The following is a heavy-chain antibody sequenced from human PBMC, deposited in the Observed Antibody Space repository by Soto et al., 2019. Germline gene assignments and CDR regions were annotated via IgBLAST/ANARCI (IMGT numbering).Heavy chain of an antibody. D-gene: IGHD3-16*01. CDR2: IYHSGST. CDR1: GGSISSGGYS. V-gene: IGHV4-30-2*01. J-gene: IGHJ4*02. Sequence: QLPLQESGSGLVKPSQTLSLTCAVSGGSISSGGYSWSWIRQPPGKGLEWIGYIYHSGSTYYNPSLKSRVAISVDRSKNQFSLKLSSVTAADTAVCYCGRGLYYFDYWGQGTLVTVSS. CDR3: GRGLYYFDY.